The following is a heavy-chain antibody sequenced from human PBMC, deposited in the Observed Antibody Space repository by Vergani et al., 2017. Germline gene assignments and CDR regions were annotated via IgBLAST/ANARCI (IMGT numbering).Heavy chain of an antibody. J-gene: IGHJ6*02. CDR1: GGSFNTYY. D-gene: IGHD3-9*01. CDR2: IYSTGST. CDR3: ARVMYRDEASTGYRLEGMDI. Sequence: QVQLEESGPGLVKPSETLSLTCTVSGGSFNTYYWCWIRQSPGKGLEWIGYIYSTGSTNYNPTLNSRVTMSVDTSKNQFTIKLRSVTAADTAVYFCARVMYRDEASTGYRLEGMDIWGQGTTVTISS. V-gene: IGHV4-59*13.